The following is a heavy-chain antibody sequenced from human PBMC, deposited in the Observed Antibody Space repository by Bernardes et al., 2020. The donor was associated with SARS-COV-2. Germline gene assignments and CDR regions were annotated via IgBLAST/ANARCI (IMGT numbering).Heavy chain of an antibody. J-gene: IGHJ4*02. V-gene: IGHV3-30-3*01. D-gene: IGHD1-26*01. CDR2: VPYDGNNK. CDR1: GFTFTDHA. Sequence: GSLRLSCAASGFTFTDHAIHWVRQAPGKGLEWVAPVPYDGNNKFYADSVKGRFTVYRDNSKNTVYLQMNSLRAEDTAVYYCARGRGAVAPMDHWGQGTLVTVSS. CDR3: ARGRGAVAPMDH.